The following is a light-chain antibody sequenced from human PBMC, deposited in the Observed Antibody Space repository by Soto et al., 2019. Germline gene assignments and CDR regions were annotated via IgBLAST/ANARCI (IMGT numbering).Light chain of an antibody. CDR1: SSDIGAYNY. CDR2: EVS. CDR3: SSYSGSSPLYV. J-gene: IGLJ1*01. Sequence: SALTQPASVSGSPGQSITISCTGTSSDIGAYNYVSWYQLHPGKAPKLMIYEVSYRTSGLSNRFSGSKSGNTASLTISGLXAEDEADYFCSSYSGSSPLYVFGTGTKVTVL. V-gene: IGLV2-14*01.